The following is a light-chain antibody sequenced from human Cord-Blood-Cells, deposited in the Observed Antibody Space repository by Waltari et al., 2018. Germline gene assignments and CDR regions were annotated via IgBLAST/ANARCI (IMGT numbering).Light chain of an antibody. Sequence: QSALTQPRSVSGSPGQSVTISCTGTSSDVCCYNYVSWYQQHPAKDPKLMIYDFSQRPPGVPDRFSGSKSGNTASRTISGLQAEDEADYYCCSYAGSYVFGTGTKVTVL. J-gene: IGLJ1*01. CDR2: DFS. V-gene: IGLV2-11*01. CDR1: SSDVCCYNY. CDR3: CSYAGSYV.